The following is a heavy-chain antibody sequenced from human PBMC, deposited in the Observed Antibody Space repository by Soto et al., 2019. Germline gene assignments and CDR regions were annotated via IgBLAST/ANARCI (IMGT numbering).Heavy chain of an antibody. CDR3: AKDRHGANTWFDP. CDR2: ISGGGDKT. CDR1: GFTFSSFS. Sequence: GGSLRLSCAASGFTFSSFSMSWVRQAPGKGLEWVSAISGGGDKTQYADSVKGRFTVSRDNSRNTFYLRMNSLRVEDTATYYCAKDRHGANTWFDPWGQGTLVTVSS. J-gene: IGHJ5*02. V-gene: IGHV3-23*01. D-gene: IGHD4-17*01.